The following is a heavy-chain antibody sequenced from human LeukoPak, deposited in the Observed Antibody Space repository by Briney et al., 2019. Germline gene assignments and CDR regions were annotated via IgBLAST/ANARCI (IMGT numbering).Heavy chain of an antibody. CDR2: INPSGGST. J-gene: IGHJ1*01. Sequence: ASVKVSCKASGYTFTSYYMHWVRQAPGQGLEWMGIINPSGGSTSYAQKFQGRVTMTRDTSTSTVYMELSSLRSEDTAVYYCARLPIAAAGDLEYFRHWGQGTLVTVSS. CDR3: ARLPIAAAGDLEYFRH. CDR1: GYTFTSYY. D-gene: IGHD6-13*01. V-gene: IGHV1-46*01.